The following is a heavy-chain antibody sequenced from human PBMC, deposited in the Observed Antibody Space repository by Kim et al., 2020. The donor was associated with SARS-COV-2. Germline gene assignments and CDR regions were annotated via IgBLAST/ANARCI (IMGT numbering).Heavy chain of an antibody. CDR3: ARVVDIVATTHYDY. Sequence: SETLSLTCAFYGGSFSGYYWSWIRHPPGKWLEWIGEINHSGSTNYNPSLKSRVTISVDTSKNQFSLKLSSVTAADTTVYYCARVVDIVATTHYDYWGQGTLVTVSS. D-gene: IGHD5-12*01. V-gene: IGHV4-34*01. CDR1: GGSFSGYY. J-gene: IGHJ4*02. CDR2: INHSGST.